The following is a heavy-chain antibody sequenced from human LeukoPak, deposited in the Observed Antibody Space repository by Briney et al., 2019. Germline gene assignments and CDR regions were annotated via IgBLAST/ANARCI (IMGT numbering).Heavy chain of an antibody. CDR3: ASNYCSGGSCHYPYGMDV. J-gene: IGHJ6*02. CDR1: GGSISSGGYY. CDR2: IYYSGST. Sequence: PSQTLSLTCTVSGGSISSGGYYWSWIRQHPGKGLEWIGYIYYSGSTYYNPSLKSRVTISVDTSKNQFSLKLSSVTAADTAVYYCASNYCSGGSCHYPYGMDVWGQGTTVTVSS. V-gene: IGHV4-31*03. D-gene: IGHD2-15*01.